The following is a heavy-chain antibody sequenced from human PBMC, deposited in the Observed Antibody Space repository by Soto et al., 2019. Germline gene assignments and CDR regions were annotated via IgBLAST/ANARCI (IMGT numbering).Heavy chain of an antibody. CDR1: GGTFSSYA. J-gene: IGHJ6*02. CDR3: AREGIALRGARYYYYGMDV. CDR2: IIPIFGTA. D-gene: IGHD6-13*01. V-gene: IGHV1-69*13. Sequence: ASVKVSCKASGGTFSSYAISWVRQAPGQGLEWMGGIIPIFGTANYAQKFQGRVTITADESTSTAYMERSSLRSEDTAVYYCAREGIALRGARYYYYGMDVWGQGTTVTVSS.